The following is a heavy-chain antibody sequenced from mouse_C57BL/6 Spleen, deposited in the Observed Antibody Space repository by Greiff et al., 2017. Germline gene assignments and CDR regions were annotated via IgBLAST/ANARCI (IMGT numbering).Heavy chain of an antibody. CDR1: GYTFTSYW. J-gene: IGHJ2*01. CDR3: ARSGYYGSSHYFDY. V-gene: IGHV1-69*01. Sequence: QVQLQQPGAELVMPGASVKLSCKASGYTFTSYWMHWVKQRPGQGLEWIGEIDPSDSYTNYNQKFKGKSTLTVDKSSSTAYMQRSSLTSEDSAVYYCARSGYYGSSHYFDYWGQGTTLTVSS. CDR2: IDPSDSYT. D-gene: IGHD1-1*01.